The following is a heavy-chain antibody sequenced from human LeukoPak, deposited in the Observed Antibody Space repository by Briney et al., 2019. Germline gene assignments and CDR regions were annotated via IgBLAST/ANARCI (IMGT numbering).Heavy chain of an antibody. D-gene: IGHD3-22*01. CDR1: GGSFSGYY. CDR2: INHSGST. Sequence: PSETLSLTCAVYGGSFSGYYWSWIRQPPGKGLEWIGEINHSGSTNYNPSLKSRVTISVDTSKNQFSLKLSSVTAADTAVYYCARDRGWRDYYDSSGYYTTDAFDIWGQGTMVTVSS. J-gene: IGHJ3*02. V-gene: IGHV4-34*01. CDR3: ARDRGWRDYYDSSGYYTTDAFDI.